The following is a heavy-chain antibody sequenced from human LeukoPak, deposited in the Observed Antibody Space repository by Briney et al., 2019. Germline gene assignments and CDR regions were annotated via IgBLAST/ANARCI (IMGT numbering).Heavy chain of an antibody. J-gene: IGHJ6*04. Sequence: ASVKVSCKASGYTFTSYAMHWVRQAPGQRREWMGWINAGNGNTKYSQKFQGRVTITRDTSASTAYMELSSLRSEDTAVYYCARDQYYGSGSYYNYYYYGMDVWGKGTTVTVSS. CDR3: ARDQYYGSGSYYNYYYYGMDV. CDR1: GYTFTSYA. CDR2: INAGNGNT. D-gene: IGHD3-10*01. V-gene: IGHV1-3*01.